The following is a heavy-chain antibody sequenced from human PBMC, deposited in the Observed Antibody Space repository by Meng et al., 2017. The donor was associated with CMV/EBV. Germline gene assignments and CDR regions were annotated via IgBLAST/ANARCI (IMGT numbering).Heavy chain of an antibody. V-gene: IGHV1-2*02. J-gene: IGHJ4*02. D-gene: IGHD2-2*01. Sequence: ASVKVSCKASGYTFTGYYMHWVRQAPGQGLEWMGWINPNSGGTNYAQKFQGRVTMTRDTSISTAYMELSRLRSDDTAVYYCARDIKGSSTSCPAHWGQGTLVTVS. CDR1: GYTFTGYY. CDR2: INPNSGGT. CDR3: ARDIKGSSTSCPAH.